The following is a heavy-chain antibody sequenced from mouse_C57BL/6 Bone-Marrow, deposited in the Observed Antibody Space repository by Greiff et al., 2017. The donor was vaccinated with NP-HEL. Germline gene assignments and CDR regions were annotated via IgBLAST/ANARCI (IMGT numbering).Heavy chain of an antibody. Sequence: VQLQESGAELARPGASVKLCCKASGYTFTSYGISWVKQRTGQGLEWIGEIYPRSGNTYYNEKFKGKATLTADKSSSTAYMELRSLTSEDSAVYFCARIDNYYGSSYPWFAYWGQGTLVTVSA. CDR3: ARIDNYYGSSYPWFAY. D-gene: IGHD1-1*01. J-gene: IGHJ3*01. V-gene: IGHV1-81*01. CDR1: GYTFTSYG. CDR2: IYPRSGNT.